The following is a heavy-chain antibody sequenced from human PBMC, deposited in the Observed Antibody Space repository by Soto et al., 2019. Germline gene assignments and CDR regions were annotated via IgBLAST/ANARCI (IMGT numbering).Heavy chain of an antibody. D-gene: IGHD5-12*01. CDR2: ISGHNGNT. CDR3: ARDLGGFPDY. Sequence: QVQLVQSGAEVKKPGSSVKVSCKASGYTFTSYGISWVRQAPGQGLEWMGWISGHNGNTYFAQKLQGRVTMTTDTSTRTAYMDLRSLRSDDRDVYYGARDLGGFPDYWGQGTLVTVSS. J-gene: IGHJ4*02. V-gene: IGHV1-18*01. CDR1: GYTFTSYG.